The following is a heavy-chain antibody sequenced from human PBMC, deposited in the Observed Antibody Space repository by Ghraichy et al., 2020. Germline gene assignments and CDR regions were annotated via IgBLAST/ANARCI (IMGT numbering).Heavy chain of an antibody. CDR3: ARRPQAYCGGDCYSYYDY. CDR1: GGSFSGYY. Sequence: SQTLSLTCAVYGGSFSGYYWSWIRQPPGKGLEWIGEINHSGSTNYNPSLKSRVTISVDTSKNQFSLKLSSVTAADTAVYYCARRPQAYCGGDCYSYYDYWGQGTLVTVSS. J-gene: IGHJ4*02. D-gene: IGHD2-21*02. V-gene: IGHV4-34*01. CDR2: INHSGST.